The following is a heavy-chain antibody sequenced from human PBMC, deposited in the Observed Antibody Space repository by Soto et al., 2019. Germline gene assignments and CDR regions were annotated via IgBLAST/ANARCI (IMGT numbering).Heavy chain of an antibody. D-gene: IGHD6-19*01. J-gene: IGHJ6*02. CDR2: ISYDGSNK. CDR3: AKEEQWLLDYYYYGMDV. Sequence: QVQLVESGGGVVQPGRSLRLSCAASGFTFSSYGMHWVRQAPGKGLEWVAVISYDGSNKYYADSVKGRFTISRDNSKNTLYLQMNSLRAEDTAVYYCAKEEQWLLDYYYYGMDVWGQGTTVTVSS. V-gene: IGHV3-30*18. CDR1: GFTFSSYG.